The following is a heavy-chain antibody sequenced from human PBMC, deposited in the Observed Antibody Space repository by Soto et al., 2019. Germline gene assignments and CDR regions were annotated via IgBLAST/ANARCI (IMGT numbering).Heavy chain of an antibody. Sequence: GGSLRLSCAASGSTFDDYAMHWVRQAPGKGLEWVSGISWNSGSIGYADSVKGRFTISRDNAKNSLYLQMNSLRAEDTALYYCAKDIGYRYGHNWLDPWGQGTLVTVSS. CDR2: ISWNSGSI. J-gene: IGHJ5*02. V-gene: IGHV3-9*01. D-gene: IGHD5-18*01. CDR1: GSTFDDYA. CDR3: AKDIGYRYGHNWLDP.